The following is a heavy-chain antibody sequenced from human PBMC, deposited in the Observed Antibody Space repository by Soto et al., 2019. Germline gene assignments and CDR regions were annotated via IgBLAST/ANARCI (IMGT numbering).Heavy chain of an antibody. CDR1: GGTFHIFA. Sequence: ASAKVSCKASGGTFHIFAFPCVRPAPGQGLQWIGGIKCLFNVPHYAQTFRGRITITADEASSRTHMELSGLISDDTATYYCALSCGSYHYGAYWGQGTPVTVSS. V-gene: IGHV1-69*13. CDR3: ALSCGSYHYGAY. J-gene: IGHJ4*02. D-gene: IGHD3-16*01. CDR2: IKCLFNVP.